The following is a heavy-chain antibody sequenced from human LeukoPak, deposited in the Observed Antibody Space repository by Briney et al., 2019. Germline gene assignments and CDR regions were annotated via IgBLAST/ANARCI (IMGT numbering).Heavy chain of an antibody. CDR3: ARVNPGLRYFGY. Sequence: SEALSLTCTVSGGSISSYYWSWIRQPPGKGLEWIGEINHSGSTNYNPSLKSRVTISVDTSKNQFSLKLRSVTAADTAVYYCARVNPGLRYFGYWGQGTLVTVSS. CDR2: INHSGST. CDR1: GGSISSYY. D-gene: IGHD3-9*01. J-gene: IGHJ4*02. V-gene: IGHV4-34*01.